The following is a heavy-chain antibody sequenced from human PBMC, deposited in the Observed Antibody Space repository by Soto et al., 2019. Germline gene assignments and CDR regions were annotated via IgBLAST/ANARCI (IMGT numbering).Heavy chain of an antibody. Sequence: QVQLVQSGAEVKKPGASVKVSCKASGYTFTSYGITWVRQAPGQGLEWLGWINGYNGNTNYAQKLQGRVNMTTDTSTSTAYMELRSLRSDDTAVYYCARMGDVPYYYYGMDVWGQGTTVTVSS. V-gene: IGHV1-18*01. CDR2: INGYNGNT. J-gene: IGHJ6*02. CDR1: GYTFTSYG. D-gene: IGHD3-16*01. CDR3: ARMGDVPYYYYGMDV.